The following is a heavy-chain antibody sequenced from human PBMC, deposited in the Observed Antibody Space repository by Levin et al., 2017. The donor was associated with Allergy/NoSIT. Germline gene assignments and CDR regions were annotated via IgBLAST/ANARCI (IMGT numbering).Heavy chain of an antibody. CDR2: ISSSSSYI. Sequence: GGSLRLSCAASGFTFSSYSMNWVRQAPGKGLEWVSSISSSSSYIYYADSVKGRFTISRDNAKNSLYLQMNSLRAEDTAVYYCARGLPQYSSGGYLVCAFDSWGQGTMVTVSS. D-gene: IGHD6-19*01. CDR1: GFTFSSYS. CDR3: ARGLPQYSSGGYLVCAFDS. V-gene: IGHV3-21*01. J-gene: IGHJ3*02.